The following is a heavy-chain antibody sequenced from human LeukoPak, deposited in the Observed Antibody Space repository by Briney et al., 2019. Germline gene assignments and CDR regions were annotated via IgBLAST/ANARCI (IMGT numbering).Heavy chain of an antibody. CDR1: GFTFSSYW. Sequence: GGSLRLSCAASGFTFSSYWMHWVRQAPGKGLVWVSRINGDGSSTSYADSAKGRFTISRDNAKNTLYLQMNSLRAEDTAVYYCAISMVRGLGFDYWGQGTLVTVSS. V-gene: IGHV3-74*01. CDR2: INGDGSST. CDR3: AISMVRGLGFDY. J-gene: IGHJ4*02. D-gene: IGHD3-10*01.